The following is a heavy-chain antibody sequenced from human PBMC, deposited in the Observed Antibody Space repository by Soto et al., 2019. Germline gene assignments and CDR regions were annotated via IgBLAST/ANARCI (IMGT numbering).Heavy chain of an antibody. CDR3: SRLVGATSSFDY. V-gene: IGHV3-73*01. D-gene: IGHD1-26*01. J-gene: IGHJ4*02. CDR2: IRSKANSYAT. CDR1: GFTFSVSA. Sequence: PGGSLRLSCAAPGFTFSVSAMHWVRQASGKGLEWVGRIRSKANSYATAYAASVKGRFTISRDDSKNTAYLQMNSLKTEDTAVYYCSRLVGATSSFDYWGQGTLVTVSS.